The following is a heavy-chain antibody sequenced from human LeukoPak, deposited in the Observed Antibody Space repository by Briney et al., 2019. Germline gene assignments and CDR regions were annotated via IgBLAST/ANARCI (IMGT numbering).Heavy chain of an antibody. D-gene: IGHD3-9*01. CDR2: ISAYNGNT. Sequence: ASVKVSCKASGYTFTSYGISWVRQAPGQGLEWMGWISAYNGNTNYAQKLQGRVTMTTDTSTSTAYMELRSLRSDDTAVYYCARAPLYYDILTGYTPLGYWGQGTLVTVSS. V-gene: IGHV1-18*01. J-gene: IGHJ4*02. CDR3: ARAPLYYDILTGYTPLGY. CDR1: GYTFTSYG.